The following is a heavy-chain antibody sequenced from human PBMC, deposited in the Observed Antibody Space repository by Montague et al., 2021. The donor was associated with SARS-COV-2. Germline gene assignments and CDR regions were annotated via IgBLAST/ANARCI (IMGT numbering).Heavy chain of an antibody. Sequence: SETLSLTCAVYGGSFSGYYWSWIRQLPGKGLEWIGEINHSGSTNXNSSLKSRVTISVDTSKNQFSLKLSSVTAADTAVYYCARGEAGIIMIVVAVPGWFDPWGQGTLVTVSS. CDR1: GGSFSGYY. D-gene: IGHD3-22*01. CDR2: INHSGST. J-gene: IGHJ5*02. CDR3: ARGEAGIIMIVVAVPGWFDP. V-gene: IGHV4-34*01.